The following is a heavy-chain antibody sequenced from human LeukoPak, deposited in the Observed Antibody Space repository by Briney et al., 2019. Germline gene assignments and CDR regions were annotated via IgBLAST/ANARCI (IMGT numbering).Heavy chain of an antibody. CDR2: INHSGST. CDR1: GGSFSGYY. V-gene: IGHV4-34*01. J-gene: IGHJ6*03. CDR3: ARGYYYMDV. Sequence: PSESLSLTCAVYGGSFSGYYWSWIRRPPGKGLEWIGEINHSGSTNYNPSLKSRVTISVDTSKNQFSLKLSSVTAADTAVYYCARGYYYMDVWGKGTTVTVYS.